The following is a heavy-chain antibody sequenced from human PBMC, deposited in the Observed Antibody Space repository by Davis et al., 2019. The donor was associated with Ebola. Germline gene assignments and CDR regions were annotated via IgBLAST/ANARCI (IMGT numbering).Heavy chain of an antibody. D-gene: IGHD6-19*01. CDR3: ARDVGSAWRWFDP. V-gene: IGHV3-30-3*01. J-gene: IGHJ5*02. Sequence: GESLKISCVASEFTFNKYAMHWVRQAPGKGLEWVAIISYDGSTEYYADSVKGRFTISRDNSKDTLYLQMNNLRPEETAVYYCARDVGSAWRWFDPWGQGTLVTVSS. CDR2: ISYDGSTE. CDR1: EFTFNKYA.